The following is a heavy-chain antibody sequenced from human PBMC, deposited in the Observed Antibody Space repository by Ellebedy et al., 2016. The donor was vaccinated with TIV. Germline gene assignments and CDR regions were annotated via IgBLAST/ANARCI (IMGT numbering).Heavy chain of an antibody. J-gene: IGHJ4*02. V-gene: IGHV3-11*01. CDR2: ISSSGTTI. CDR1: AFTFSDYY. Sequence: PGGSLRLSCAASAFTFSDYYMSWIRQAPGKGLEWVSSISSSGTTIYYADSVKGRFTISRDNAKNTLYLQMNSLGAEDTAVDYGATDGGWYRFEDWGQGTLVTVSS. D-gene: IGHD6-19*01. CDR3: ATDGGWYRFED.